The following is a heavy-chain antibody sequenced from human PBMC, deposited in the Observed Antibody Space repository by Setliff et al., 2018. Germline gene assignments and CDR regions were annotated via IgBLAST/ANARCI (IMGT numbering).Heavy chain of an antibody. CDR2: IDTSSYWI. V-gene: IGHV3-21*01. Sequence: GGSLRLSCVGSGFNFRNYEMNWVRRAPGKGLEWVSSIDTSSYWIYYADSVKGRFTISRDNADDSLYLQMASLRAEDTAVYYCARSESCGSGCYAGLESWGQGTPVTVSS. CDR3: ARSESCGSGCYAGLES. D-gene: IGHD2-21*02. J-gene: IGHJ4*02. CDR1: GFNFRNYE.